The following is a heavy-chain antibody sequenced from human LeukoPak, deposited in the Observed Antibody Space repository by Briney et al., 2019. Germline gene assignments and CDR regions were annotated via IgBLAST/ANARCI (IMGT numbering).Heavy chain of an antibody. Sequence: PGGSLRLSCAASGFTFSNAWMSWVRQAPGKGLEWVGRIKSKTDGGTTDYAAPVKGRFTISRDDSKNTLYLQMNSLKTEDTAVYYCTTFDYGDLNFDYWGQGTPVTVSS. D-gene: IGHD4-17*01. V-gene: IGHV3-15*01. CDR1: GFTFSNAW. CDR3: TTFDYGDLNFDY. J-gene: IGHJ4*02. CDR2: IKSKTDGGTT.